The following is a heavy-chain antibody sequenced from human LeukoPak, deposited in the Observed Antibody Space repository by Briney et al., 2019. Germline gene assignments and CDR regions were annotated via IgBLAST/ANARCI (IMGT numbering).Heavy chain of an antibody. D-gene: IGHD5-24*01. Sequence: RPGGSLRLSCAASGFTVSNDYMAWVRQDPGKGLEWVSLIYADGTTFYTDSVKGRFTMSRDNFKNTLYLQMNSLRPEDTALYYCARDGYADGYNYNDAFDIWGQGTMVTVSS. CDR3: ARDGYADGYNYNDAFDI. J-gene: IGHJ3*02. CDR1: GFTVSNDY. V-gene: IGHV3-66*02. CDR2: IYADGTT.